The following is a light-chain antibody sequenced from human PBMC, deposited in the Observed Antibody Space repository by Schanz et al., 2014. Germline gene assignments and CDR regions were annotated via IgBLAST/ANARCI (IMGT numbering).Light chain of an antibody. J-gene: IGLJ2*01. CDR3: CSYAGSVV. CDR2: EGS. V-gene: IGLV2-8*01. Sequence: QSALTQPPSVSGSPGQSVTISCTGTSSDVGAYNYVSWYQHHPGKAPKLMIYEGSKRPSGVSNRFSGSKSGNTASLTISGLQAEDAADYYCCSYAGSVVFGGGTKLTVL. CDR1: SSDVGAYNY.